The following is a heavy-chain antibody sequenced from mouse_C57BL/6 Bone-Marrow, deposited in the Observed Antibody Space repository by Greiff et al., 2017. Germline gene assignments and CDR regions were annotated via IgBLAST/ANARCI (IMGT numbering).Heavy chain of an antibody. CDR1: GYTFTDYT. D-gene: IGHD4-1*01. J-gene: IGHJ1*03. V-gene: IGHV1-78*01. Sequence: VKLVESDAELVKPGASVKISCKVSGYTFTDYTIHWMKQRPEQGLEWIGYIYPRDGSTKYNEKFKGKATLTADKSSSTAYMQLNSLTSEDSAVYFCARRGVGPGYFDVWGTGTTVTVSS. CDR2: IYPRDGST. CDR3: ARRGVGPGYFDV.